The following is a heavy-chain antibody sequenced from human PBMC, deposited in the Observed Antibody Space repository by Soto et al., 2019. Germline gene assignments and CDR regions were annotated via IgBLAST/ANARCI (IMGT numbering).Heavy chain of an antibody. J-gene: IGHJ6*02. Sequence: PGGSLRLSCAASGFTFSSYWMHWVRQAPGKGLVWVSRINSDGSCTSYADSVKGRFTISRDNAKNTLYLQMNSLRAEDTAVYYCARDIVVRGVIIANYGMDVWGQGTTVTVSS. CDR1: GFTFSSYW. CDR2: INSDGSCT. D-gene: IGHD3-10*01. CDR3: ARDIVVRGVIIANYGMDV. V-gene: IGHV3-74*01.